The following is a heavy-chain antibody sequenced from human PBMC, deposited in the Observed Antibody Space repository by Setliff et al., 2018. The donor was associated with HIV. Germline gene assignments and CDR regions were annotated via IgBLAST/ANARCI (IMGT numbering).Heavy chain of an antibody. Sequence: SETLSLTCTVSGDSILGSNYYWGWIRQAPGKGLEWIGHIYYSGSTYYNPSLKSRVTISVDTSKNQFSLKLSSVTAADTAVYYCARAPITMIVVVNYGMDVWGQGTKVTSP. J-gene: IGHJ6*02. CDR3: ARAPITMIVVVNYGMDV. V-gene: IGHV4-31*03. D-gene: IGHD3-22*01. CDR2: IYYSGST. CDR1: GDSILGSNYY.